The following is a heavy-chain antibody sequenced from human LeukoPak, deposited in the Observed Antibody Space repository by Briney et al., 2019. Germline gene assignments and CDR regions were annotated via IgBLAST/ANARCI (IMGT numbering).Heavy chain of an antibody. CDR1: GYTLTELS. J-gene: IGHJ4*02. CDR2: FDPEDGET. V-gene: IGHV1-24*01. Sequence: RASVKVSCKVSGYTLTELSMHWVRQAPGKGLEWMGGFDPEDGETIYAQKLQGRVTMTTDTSTSTAYMELRSLRSDDTAVYYCARGQMTLDYWGQGTLVTVSS. CDR3: ARGQMTLDY.